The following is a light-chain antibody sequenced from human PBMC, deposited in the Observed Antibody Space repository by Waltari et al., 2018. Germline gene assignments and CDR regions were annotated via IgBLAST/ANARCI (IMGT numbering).Light chain of an antibody. J-gene: IGKJ1*01. Sequence: DIQMTQSPSTLSASVGDRVTIICRASQSISSWLAWYQQKPGKAPKLLIYDASSLESGVPSRFSGSGSGTEFTLTISSLQPDDFATYYCQQYNSYSPERTFGQGTKVEIK. CDR1: QSISSW. V-gene: IGKV1-5*02. CDR3: QQYNSYSPERT. CDR2: DAS.